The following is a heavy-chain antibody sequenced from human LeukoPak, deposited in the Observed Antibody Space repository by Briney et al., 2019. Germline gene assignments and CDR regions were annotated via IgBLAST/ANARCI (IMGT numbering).Heavy chain of an antibody. D-gene: IGHD2-2*01. J-gene: IGHJ4*02. CDR3: ARDNCSSTSCYGLFDY. CDR1: GYTFTGYY. Sequence: GASVKVSCKASGYTFTGYYMHWVRQAPGQGLEWMGWINPNSGGTNYAQKFQGWVTMTRDTSISTAYMELSRLRSDDTAVYYCARDNCSSTSCYGLFDYWGQGTLVTVSS. V-gene: IGHV1-2*04. CDR2: INPNSGGT.